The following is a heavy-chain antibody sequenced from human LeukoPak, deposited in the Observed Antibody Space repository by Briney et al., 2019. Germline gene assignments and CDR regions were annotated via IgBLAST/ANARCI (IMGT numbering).Heavy chain of an antibody. V-gene: IGHV3-23*01. J-gene: IGHJ4*02. CDR3: ARDSAGYSYAEPDY. Sequence: GGSLRLSCAASGFTFSSYAMSWVRQAPGKGLEWVSAISGSGGSTYYADSVKGRFTISRDNAKNSLYLQMNSLRAEDTAVYYCARDSAGYSYAEPDYWGQGTLVTVSS. D-gene: IGHD5-18*01. CDR1: GFTFSSYA. CDR2: ISGSGGST.